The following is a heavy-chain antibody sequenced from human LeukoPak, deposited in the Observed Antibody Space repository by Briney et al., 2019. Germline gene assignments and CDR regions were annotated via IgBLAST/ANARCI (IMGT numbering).Heavy chain of an antibody. Sequence: GGSLRLSCAASGFTFSSYWMSWVRQAPGKGLEWVANIKQDGSEKYYVDSVKGRFTISRDNAKNTLYLQMNSLRAEDTAVYYCAKKESRDSSLMRYYFDYWGQGTLVTVSS. CDR3: AKKESRDSSLMRYYFDY. CDR1: GFTFSSYW. J-gene: IGHJ4*02. D-gene: IGHD3-22*01. CDR2: IKQDGSEK. V-gene: IGHV3-7*03.